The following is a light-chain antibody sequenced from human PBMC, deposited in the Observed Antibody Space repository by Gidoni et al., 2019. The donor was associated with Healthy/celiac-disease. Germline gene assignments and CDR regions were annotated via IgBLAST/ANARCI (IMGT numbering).Light chain of an antibody. Sequence: ELVFTQSPATLSLSPGERATLSCRASQSVSSYLAWYQQKPGQAPRLLIYDASNRDTGIPARFSGSGSGTDFTLTISSLEPEDFAVYYCQQRSNWLFTFGPGTKVDIK. CDR3: QQRSNWLFT. CDR2: DAS. J-gene: IGKJ3*01. V-gene: IGKV3-11*01. CDR1: QSVSSY.